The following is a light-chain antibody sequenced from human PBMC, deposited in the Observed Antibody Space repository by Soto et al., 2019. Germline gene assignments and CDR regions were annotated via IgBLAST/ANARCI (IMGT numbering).Light chain of an antibody. CDR2: GAS. J-gene: IGKJ1*01. CDR3: QQYGSSGT. Sequence: IVLTQSPGTLSLSPGERATLSCRASQSVSSSYLAWYQQKPGQAPSLLIYGASNRATGIPDRFSGSGSGTDFTLTIRRLEPEDFAVDYCQQYGSSGTFGQGTKVDIK. CDR1: QSVSSSY. V-gene: IGKV3-20*01.